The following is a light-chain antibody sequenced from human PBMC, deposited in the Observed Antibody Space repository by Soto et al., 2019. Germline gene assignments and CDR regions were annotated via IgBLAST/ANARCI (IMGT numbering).Light chain of an antibody. V-gene: IGLV2-11*01. J-gene: IGLJ2*01. Sequence: QSALTQPRSVSGSPGQSVTISCTGTSSNVGGYNYVSWYQHHPGKAPKLIIFDVDKRPPGVPDRFSCSKSGNTASLIISGLQAEDEVDYFCSSYAGNHLLLFGGGTKLTVL. CDR2: DVD. CDR1: SSNVGGYNY. CDR3: SSYAGNHLLL.